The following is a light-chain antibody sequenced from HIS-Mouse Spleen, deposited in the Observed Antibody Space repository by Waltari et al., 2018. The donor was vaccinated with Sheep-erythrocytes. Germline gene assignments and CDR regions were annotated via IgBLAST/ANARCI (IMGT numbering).Light chain of an antibody. CDR3: QSYDSSLSGSV. J-gene: IGKJ4*01. V-gene: IGKV4-1*01. CDR1: QSVLYSSNNKNY. Sequence: DIVMTQSPDSLAVSLGERATINCKSSQSVLYSSNNKNYLAWYQQKPGQPPKLLIYWASTRESGVPDRFSGSKSGTSASLAITGLQAEDEADYYCQSYDSSLSGSVFGGGTK. CDR2: WAS.